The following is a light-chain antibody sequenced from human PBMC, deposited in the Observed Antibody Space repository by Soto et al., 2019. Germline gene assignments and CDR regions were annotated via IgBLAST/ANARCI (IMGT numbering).Light chain of an antibody. Sequence: EIVLTQSPGTLSLSPGERATLSCRASQSVSSYLAWYQQKPGQAPRLLIYDASNRATGIPARFSGSGSGTDFTLTISSLEPEDFAVYYCQQRSNVFGQGTRLEIK. CDR2: DAS. CDR1: QSVSSY. CDR3: QQRSNV. J-gene: IGKJ5*01. V-gene: IGKV3-11*01.